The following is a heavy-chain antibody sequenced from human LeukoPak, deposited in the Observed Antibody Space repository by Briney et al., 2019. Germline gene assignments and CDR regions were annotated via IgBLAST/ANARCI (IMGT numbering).Heavy chain of an antibody. CDR2: IYSGGST. Sequence: PGGSLRLSCAASGFTFSTYAMSWVRQAPGKGLEWVSVIYSGGSTYYADSVKGRFTISRDNSKNTLYLQMNSLRAEDTAVYYCARVSYGSGSSFDYWGQGTLVTVSS. V-gene: IGHV3-53*01. CDR1: GFTFSTYA. J-gene: IGHJ4*02. D-gene: IGHD3-10*01. CDR3: ARVSYGSGSSFDY.